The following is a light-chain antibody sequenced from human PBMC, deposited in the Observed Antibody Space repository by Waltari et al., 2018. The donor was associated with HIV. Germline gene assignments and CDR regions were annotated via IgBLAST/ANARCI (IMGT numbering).Light chain of an antibody. J-gene: IGLJ2*01. CDR3: SSYAGSNNSVV. V-gene: IGLV2-8*01. CDR2: EVS. Sequence: QTALTQPPSASGSPGQSVTISCTGTSSDVGGYNYVSWYQQHHGKAPKPMIYEVSKRPSGVPDRFSGSKSGNTASLTVSGLQAEDEADYYCSSYAGSNNSVVFGGETKLTVL. CDR1: SSDVGGYNY.